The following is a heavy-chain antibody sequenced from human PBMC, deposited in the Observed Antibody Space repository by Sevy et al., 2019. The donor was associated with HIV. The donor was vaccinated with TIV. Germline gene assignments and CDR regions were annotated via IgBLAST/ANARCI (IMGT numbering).Heavy chain of an antibody. V-gene: IGHV3-23*01. Sequence: GGSLRLSCAASGFTFSSYAMSWVRQAPGKGLEWVSAISGSGGSTYYADSVKGRFTISRDNSKNTLYLQMNSLRAEDTAVYYCAKSGGLDTAMIRYYFDYRGQGTLVTVSS. CDR3: AKSGGLDTAMIRYYFDY. CDR1: GFTFSSYA. J-gene: IGHJ4*02. D-gene: IGHD5-18*01. CDR2: ISGSGGST.